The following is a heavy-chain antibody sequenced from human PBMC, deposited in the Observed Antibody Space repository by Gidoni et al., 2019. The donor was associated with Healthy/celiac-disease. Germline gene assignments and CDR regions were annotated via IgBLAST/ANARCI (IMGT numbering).Heavy chain of an antibody. V-gene: IGHV3-21*01. Sequence: EVQLVESGGGLVKPGGSLRLSCAASGFTFSSYSMNWVRQAPGKGLEWVSSISSSSSYIYYADSVKGRFTISRDNAKNSLYLQMNSLRAEDTAVYYCARSGYSSSHNPGLDYWGQGTLVTVSS. J-gene: IGHJ4*02. CDR1: GFTFSSYS. D-gene: IGHD6-13*01. CDR3: ARSGYSSSHNPGLDY. CDR2: ISSSSSYI.